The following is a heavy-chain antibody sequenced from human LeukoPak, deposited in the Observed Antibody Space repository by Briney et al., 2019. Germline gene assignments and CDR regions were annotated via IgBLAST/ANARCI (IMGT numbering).Heavy chain of an antibody. Sequence: PGGSLRLSCGVSGFTFSNYAMSWVRQAPGKGLEWVSGISGSGGSTYYTDSMKGRFTISRDNSKNTLYLQMNSLRAHDTAVYFCARAGQQLVPYYFNYWGQGILVTVSS. CDR2: ISGSGGST. D-gene: IGHD6-13*01. CDR3: ARAGQQLVPYYFNY. V-gene: IGHV3-23*01. CDR1: GFTFSNYA. J-gene: IGHJ4*02.